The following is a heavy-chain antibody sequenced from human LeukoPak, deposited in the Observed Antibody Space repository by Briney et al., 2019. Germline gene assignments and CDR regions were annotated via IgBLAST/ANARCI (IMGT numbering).Heavy chain of an antibody. CDR2: INWNGGST. Sequence: GGSLRLSCAASGFTFDDYGMSWVRQAPGKGLEWVSGINWNGGSTGYADSVKGRFTISRDNAKNSLYLQMNSLRAEDTALYHCARENGILRFLEWLDYWGQGTLVTVSS. J-gene: IGHJ4*02. CDR1: GFTFDDYG. D-gene: IGHD3-3*01. V-gene: IGHV3-20*01. CDR3: ARENGILRFLEWLDY.